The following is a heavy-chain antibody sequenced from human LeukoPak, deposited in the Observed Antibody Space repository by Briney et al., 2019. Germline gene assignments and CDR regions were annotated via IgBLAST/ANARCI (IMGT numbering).Heavy chain of an antibody. J-gene: IGHJ3*02. CDR1: GFTVSSNY. CDR2: IYSGGST. Sequence: GGSLRLSCAASGFTVSSNYMSWVRQAPGKGLEWVSVIYSGGSTYYADSVKGRFTIPRDNSKNTLYLQMNSLRAEDTAVYYCARPYDSRGGYAFDIWGQGTMVTVSS. V-gene: IGHV3-66*04. CDR3: ARPYDSRGGYAFDI. D-gene: IGHD3-22*01.